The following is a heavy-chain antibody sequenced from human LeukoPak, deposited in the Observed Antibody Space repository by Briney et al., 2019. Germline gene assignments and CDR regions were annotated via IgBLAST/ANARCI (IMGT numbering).Heavy chain of an antibody. CDR1: GGSISSSSYY. CDR2: IYYSGST. J-gene: IGHJ4*02. D-gene: IGHD6-19*01. CDR3: ARIAVAGHEVDY. Sequence: SETLSLTCTVSGGSISSSSYYWGWIRQPPGKGLESIGSIYYSGSTYYNPSLKSRVTISVDTSKNQFSLKLSSVTAADTAVYYCARIAVAGHEVDYWGQGTLVTVSS. V-gene: IGHV4-39*01.